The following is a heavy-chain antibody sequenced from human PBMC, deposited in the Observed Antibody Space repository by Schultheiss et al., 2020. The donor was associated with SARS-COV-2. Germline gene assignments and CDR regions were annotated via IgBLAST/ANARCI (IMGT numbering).Heavy chain of an antibody. CDR3: AKAQRAVVVVAAIPGYYGMDV. V-gene: IGHV3-64*01. D-gene: IGHD2-15*01. Sequence: GGSLRLSCAASGFTFSSYAMHWVRQAPGKGLEYVSAISSNGGSTYYANSVKGRFTISRDNSKNTLYLQMNSLRAEDTAVYYCAKAQRAVVVVAAIPGYYGMDVWGQGTTVTVSS. J-gene: IGHJ6*02. CDR1: GFTFSSYA. CDR2: ISSNGGST.